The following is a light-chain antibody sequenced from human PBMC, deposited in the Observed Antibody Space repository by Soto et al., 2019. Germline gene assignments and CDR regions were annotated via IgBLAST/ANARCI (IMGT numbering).Light chain of an antibody. Sequence: QSALTQPASVSGSPGQSIAISCTGTSSDVGTYNLVSWYQQHPGKAPKLMIYEGSKRPSGVSNRFSGSKSGNTASLTISGLQAEDEADYYCCSYAGSSTLKVVFGGGTKVTVL. J-gene: IGLJ2*01. CDR1: SSDVGTYNL. V-gene: IGLV2-23*01. CDR3: CSYAGSSTLKVV. CDR2: EGS.